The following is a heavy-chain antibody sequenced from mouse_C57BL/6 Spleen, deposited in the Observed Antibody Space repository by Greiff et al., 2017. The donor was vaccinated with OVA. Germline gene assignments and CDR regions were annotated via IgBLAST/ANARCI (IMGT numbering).Heavy chain of an antibody. Sequence: EVKVVESGGGLVKPGGSLKLSCAASGFTFSSYAMSWVRQTPEKRLEWVATISDGGSYTYYPDNVKGRFTISRDNAKNNLYLQMSHLKSEDTAMYYCARDYSNHWYFDVWGTGTTVTVSS. V-gene: IGHV5-4*01. CDR2: ISDGGSYT. CDR3: ARDYSNHWYFDV. J-gene: IGHJ1*03. D-gene: IGHD2-5*01. CDR1: GFTFSSYA.